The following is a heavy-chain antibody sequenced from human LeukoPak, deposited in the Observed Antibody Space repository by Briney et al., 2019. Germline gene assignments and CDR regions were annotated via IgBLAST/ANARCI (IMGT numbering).Heavy chain of an antibody. CDR1: GGTFSSYA. Sequence: GASVKVSCKASGGTFSSYAISWVRQAPGQGLEWMGRIIPILGIANYAQKFQGRVTITAGKSTSTAYMELSSLRSEDTAVYYCARLAGGWFDYWGQGTLVTVSS. D-gene: IGHD6-19*01. V-gene: IGHV1-69*04. J-gene: IGHJ4*02. CDR3: ARLAGGWFDY. CDR2: IIPILGIA.